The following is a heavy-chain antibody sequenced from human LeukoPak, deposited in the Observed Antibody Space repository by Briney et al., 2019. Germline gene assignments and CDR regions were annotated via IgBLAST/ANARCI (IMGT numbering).Heavy chain of an antibody. Sequence: GGSLRLSCAASGFTFSNAWMSWVRQAPGKGLEWVGRIKSKTDGGTTDYAAPVKGRFTISRDDSKNTLYLQMNSLKTEDTAVYYCTTAMYYGSGSYYGINWFDPWGKGTLVTVSS. CDR2: IKSKTDGGTT. CDR1: GFTFSNAW. CDR3: TTAMYYGSGSYYGINWFDP. V-gene: IGHV3-15*01. J-gene: IGHJ5*02. D-gene: IGHD3-10*01.